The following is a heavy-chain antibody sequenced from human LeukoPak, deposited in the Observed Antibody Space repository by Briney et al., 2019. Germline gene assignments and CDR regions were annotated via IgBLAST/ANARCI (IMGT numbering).Heavy chain of an antibody. CDR1: GFTFRNYW. CDR2: IKQDGSEK. J-gene: IGHJ3*01. V-gene: IGHV3-7*01. D-gene: IGHD2-15*01. Sequence: PGGSLRLLCAPSGFTFRNYWMNWVRQAPGKGLEWVANIKQDGSEKLYVDSVKGRFTISRDNAKNSLYLQMNSLRVDDTAVYYCARDRGGAESHGFDAFDLWGQGTIVTVSS. CDR3: ARDRGGAESHGFDAFDL.